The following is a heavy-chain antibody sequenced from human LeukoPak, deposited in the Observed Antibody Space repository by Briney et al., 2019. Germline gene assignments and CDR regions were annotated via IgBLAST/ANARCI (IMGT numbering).Heavy chain of an antibody. CDR2: IIPIFGTA. CDR3: ARQDWGFMVATPGTDY. Sequence: ASVKVSCKASGGTFSSYAISWVRQAPGQGLEWMGGIIPIFGTANYAQKFQGRVTITADESTSTAYMELSSLRSEDTAVYYCARQDWGFMVATPGTDYWGQGTLVTVSS. J-gene: IGHJ4*02. D-gene: IGHD5-12*01. V-gene: IGHV1-69*13. CDR1: GGTFSSYA.